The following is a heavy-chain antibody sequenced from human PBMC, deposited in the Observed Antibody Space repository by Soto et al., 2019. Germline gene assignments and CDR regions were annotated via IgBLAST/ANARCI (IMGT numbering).Heavy chain of an antibody. V-gene: IGHV3-73*01. CDR3: TRPTQWELTLGNYYYGMDV. CDR1: GFTFSGSA. CDR2: IRSKANSYAT. J-gene: IGHJ6*02. D-gene: IGHD1-26*01. Sequence: GGSLRLSCAASGFTFSGSAMHWVRQVSGKGLEWVGRIRSKANSYATAYAASVKGRFTISRDDSKNTAYLQMNSLKTEDTAVYYCTRPTQWELTLGNYYYGMDVWGQGTTVTVSS.